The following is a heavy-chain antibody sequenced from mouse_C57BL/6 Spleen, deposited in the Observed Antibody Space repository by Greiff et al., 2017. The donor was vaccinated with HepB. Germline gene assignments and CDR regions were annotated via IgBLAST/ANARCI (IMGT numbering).Heavy chain of an antibody. V-gene: IGHV1-54*01. CDR2: INPGSGGT. CDR3: ARVTTVVAFDY. CDR1: GYAFTNYL. D-gene: IGHD1-1*01. Sequence: VKLQESGAELVRPGTSVKVSCKASGYAFTNYLIEWVKQRPGQGLEWIGVINPGSGGTNYNEKFKGKATLTADKSSSTAYMQLSILTSEDSAVYFCARVTTVVAFDYWGQGTTLTVSS. J-gene: IGHJ2*01.